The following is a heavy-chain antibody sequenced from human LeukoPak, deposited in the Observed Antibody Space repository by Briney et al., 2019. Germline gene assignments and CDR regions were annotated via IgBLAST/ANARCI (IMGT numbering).Heavy chain of an antibody. V-gene: IGHV1-69*05. CDR1: GGTFSSYA. Sequence: SVKVSCKASGGTFSSYAISWVRQAPGQGLEWMGGIIPIFGTANYAQKFQGRVTITTDESTSTAYMELSSLRSEDTAVYYCARDDVDTPPFDYLGQGTLVTVSS. D-gene: IGHD5-18*01. CDR2: IIPIFGTA. J-gene: IGHJ4*02. CDR3: ARDDVDTPPFDY.